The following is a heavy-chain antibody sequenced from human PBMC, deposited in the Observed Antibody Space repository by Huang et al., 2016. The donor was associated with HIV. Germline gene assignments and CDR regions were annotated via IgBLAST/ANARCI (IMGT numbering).Heavy chain of an antibody. J-gene: IGHJ3*02. CDR3: AAGYDTYYDI. CDR1: VYTLTELS. V-gene: IGHV1-24*01. Sequence: QVQLVQSGAEVKKPGASVKVSCKVSVYTLTELSIHWVRQAPGKGLEWMGGFAPEHGETIYAQNFQGRVTMTEDTSTDTAYMELHSLRPEDTAVYYCAAGYDTYYDIWGQGTMVIASS. D-gene: IGHD2-21*01. CDR2: FAPEHGET.